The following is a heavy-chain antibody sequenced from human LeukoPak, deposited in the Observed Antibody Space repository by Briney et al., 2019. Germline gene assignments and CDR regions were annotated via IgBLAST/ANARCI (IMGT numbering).Heavy chain of an antibody. Sequence: ASVKVSCKASGYTFTGYYMHWVRQAPGQGVEWMGWINPNSGGTNYAQKFQGRVTMTRDTSISTAYMELSRLRSDDTAVYYCARELTYSSGWEHNDYWGQGTLVTVSS. CDR3: ARELTYSSGWEHNDY. CDR1: GYTFTGYY. CDR2: INPNSGGT. D-gene: IGHD6-19*01. V-gene: IGHV1-2*02. J-gene: IGHJ4*02.